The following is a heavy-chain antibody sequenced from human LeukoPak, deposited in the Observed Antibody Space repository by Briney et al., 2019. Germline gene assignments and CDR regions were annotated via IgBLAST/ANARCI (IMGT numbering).Heavy chain of an antibody. V-gene: IGHV4-39*07. D-gene: IGHD3-16*01. CDR2: IYYSGST. CDR1: GGSISSSSYY. Sequence: SETLSLTCTVSGGSISSSSYYWGWIRQPPGKGLEWIGSIYYSGSTYYNPSLKSRVTISVDTSKNQFSLKLSSVTAADTAVYYCARGLMGGLEYYFDYWGQGTLVTVSS. CDR3: ARGLMGGLEYYFDY. J-gene: IGHJ4*02.